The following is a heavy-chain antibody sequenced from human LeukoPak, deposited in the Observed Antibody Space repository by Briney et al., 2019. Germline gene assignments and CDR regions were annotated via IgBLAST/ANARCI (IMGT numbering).Heavy chain of an antibody. V-gene: IGHV3-11*04. CDR3: ARMTYDYGAQYYFDY. CDR2: ISTGGSTI. Sequence: GGSLRLSCAASGFTFSDYYMSWIRQAPGKGLQWVSYISTGGSTIYYADSVKGRFTISRDNAKNSLYLQVNSLRAEDTAVYYCARMTYDYGAQYYFDYWGQGTLVTVSS. D-gene: IGHD4-17*01. CDR1: GFTFSDYY. J-gene: IGHJ4*02.